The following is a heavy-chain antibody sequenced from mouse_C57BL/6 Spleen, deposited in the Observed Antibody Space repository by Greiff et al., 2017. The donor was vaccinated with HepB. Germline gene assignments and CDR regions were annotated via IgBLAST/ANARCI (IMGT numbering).Heavy chain of an antibody. CDR1: GFTFSDYG. CDR3: AREVRHYAMDY. D-gene: IGHD2-14*01. J-gene: IGHJ4*01. V-gene: IGHV5-17*01. CDR2: ISSGSSTI. Sequence: EVKVEASGGGLVKPGGSLKLSCAASGFTFSDYGMHWVRQAPEKGLEWVAYISSGSSTIYYADTVKGRFTISRDNAKNTLFLQMTSLRSEDTAMYYCAREVRHYAMDYWGQGTSVTVSS.